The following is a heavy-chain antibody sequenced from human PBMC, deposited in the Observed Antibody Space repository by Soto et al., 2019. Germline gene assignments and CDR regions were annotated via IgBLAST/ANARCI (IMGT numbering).Heavy chain of an antibody. D-gene: IGHD6-19*01. CDR3: ARGIAEAGDYYYYGMDV. CDR1: GGTFSSYA. CDR2: IIPIFGTA. Sequence: SVKVSCKASGGTFSSYALSWVRHAPGQGLEWMGGIIPIFGTANYAQKFQGRVTITADESTSTAYMELRSLRSEDTAVYYCARGIAEAGDYYYYGMDVWGQGTTVTVSS. J-gene: IGHJ6*02. V-gene: IGHV1-69*13.